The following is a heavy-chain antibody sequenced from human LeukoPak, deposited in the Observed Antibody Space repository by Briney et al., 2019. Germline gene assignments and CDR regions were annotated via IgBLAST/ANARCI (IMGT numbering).Heavy chain of an antibody. J-gene: IGHJ4*02. Sequence: GGSLRLSCAASGFTFSTYGMSWVRQAPGKGLDWVSAVSGSGGSTHYADSVTGRFTISRDNSKNTLYLQMDSLRAEDTAVYYCAKDRYYDNTGDHYESEYWGQGTLVTVSS. D-gene: IGHD3-22*01. CDR3: AKDRYYDNTGDHYESEY. CDR1: GFTFSTYG. CDR2: VSGSGGST. V-gene: IGHV3-23*01.